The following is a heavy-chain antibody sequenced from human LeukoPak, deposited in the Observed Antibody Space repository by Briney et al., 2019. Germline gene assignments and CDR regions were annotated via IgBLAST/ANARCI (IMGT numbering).Heavy chain of an antibody. CDR3: ARAGCSSTSCYSVYYYYGMDV. D-gene: IGHD2-2*01. Sequence: ASVKVSCKASGYTFTSYYMHWVRQAPGQGLEWMGIINPSGGSTSYAQKFQGRVTMTRDTSTSTVYMELSSLRSEDTAVYYCARAGCSSTSCYSVYYYYGMDVWGQGTTVTVSS. V-gene: IGHV1-46*01. J-gene: IGHJ6*02. CDR1: GYTFTSYY. CDR2: INPSGGST.